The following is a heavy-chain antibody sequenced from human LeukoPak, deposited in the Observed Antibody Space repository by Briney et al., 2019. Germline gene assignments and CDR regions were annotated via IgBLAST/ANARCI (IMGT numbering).Heavy chain of an antibody. V-gene: IGHV3-7*01. CDR3: VRDYVWGTSESDY. CDR1: GFTFGSYW. CDR2: IKTDGSET. J-gene: IGHJ4*02. D-gene: IGHD3-16*01. Sequence: GGSLRLSCAASGFTFGSYWMTWMRQTPGKGLEWVANIKTDGSETYYLDSVKGRFTVSRDNAKNSLFLQMNSLRAEDTAIYYCVRDYVWGTSESDYWGQGILVTVSS.